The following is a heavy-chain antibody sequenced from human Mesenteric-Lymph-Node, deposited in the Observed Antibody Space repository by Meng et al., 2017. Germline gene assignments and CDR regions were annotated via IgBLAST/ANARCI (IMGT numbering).Heavy chain of an antibody. V-gene: IGHV3-74*01. CDR1: GFTFSSYW. CDR2: INSDGSST. Sequence: GGSLRLSCAASGFTFSSYWMHWVRQAPGKGLVWVSRINSDGSSTSYADSVKGRFTISRDNAKNTLYLQMNSLRAEDTAVYYCARDLYDSSSYYSTRITYYFYDMDVWGQGTTVTVSS. D-gene: IGHD3-22*01. J-gene: IGHJ6*02. CDR3: ARDLYDSSSYYSTRITYYFYDMDV.